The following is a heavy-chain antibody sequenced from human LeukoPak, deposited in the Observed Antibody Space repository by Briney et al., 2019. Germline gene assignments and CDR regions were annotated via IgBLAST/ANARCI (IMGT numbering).Heavy chain of an antibody. CDR2: IGGSGTST. CDR1: GVTFSSNA. Sequence: HPGGSLRLSCVASGVTFSSNAMSWVRQTPGKGLEWVATIGGSGTSTYYVDSVKGRFTISRDNSKNTLYLQMNSLRAEDTALYYCANYMIRGGRNFDYWGQGTLVTGSS. V-gene: IGHV3-23*01. D-gene: IGHD3-10*01. CDR3: ANYMIRGGRNFDY. J-gene: IGHJ4*02.